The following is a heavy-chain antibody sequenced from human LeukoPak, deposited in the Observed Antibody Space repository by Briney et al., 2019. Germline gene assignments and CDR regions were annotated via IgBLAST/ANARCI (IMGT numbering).Heavy chain of an antibody. D-gene: IGHD2-15*01. Sequence: ASVKVSCKASGYTLTELSMHWVRQAPGKGLEWMGGFDPEDGETIYAQKFQGRVTMTEDTSTDTAYMELSSLRSEDTAVYYCATVGEYCSGGSCLFDPWGQGTLVTVSS. V-gene: IGHV1-24*01. CDR3: ATVGEYCSGGSCLFDP. CDR1: GYTLTELS. J-gene: IGHJ5*02. CDR2: FDPEDGET.